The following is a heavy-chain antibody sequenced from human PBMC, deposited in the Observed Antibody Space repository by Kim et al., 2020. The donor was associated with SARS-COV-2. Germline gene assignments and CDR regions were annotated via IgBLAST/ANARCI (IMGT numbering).Heavy chain of an antibody. CDR1: GGSISSGDYY. CDR2: IYYSGST. D-gene: IGHD4-17*01. Sequence: SETLSLTCTVSGGSISSGDYYWSWIRQPPGKGLEWIGYIYYSGSTYYNPSLKSRVTISVDTSKNQFSLKLSSVTAADTAVYYCAREMNGDYFSSAFDIWGQGTMVTVSS. CDR3: AREMNGDYFSSAFDI. V-gene: IGHV4-30-4*01. J-gene: IGHJ3*02.